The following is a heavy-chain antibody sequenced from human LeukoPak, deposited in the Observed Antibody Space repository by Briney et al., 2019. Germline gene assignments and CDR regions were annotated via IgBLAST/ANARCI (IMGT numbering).Heavy chain of an antibody. CDR3: ARGLSRDGFFDY. CDR2: INHSGST. D-gene: IGHD5-24*01. CDR1: GGSFSGYY. V-gene: IGHV4-34*01. Sequence: PSETLSLTCAVYGGSFSGYYWSWIRQPPGKGLEWIGEINHSGSTNYNPSLKSRGTISVDASKNQFSLKLSSVTAADTAVYYCARGLSRDGFFDYWGQGTLVTVSS. J-gene: IGHJ4*02.